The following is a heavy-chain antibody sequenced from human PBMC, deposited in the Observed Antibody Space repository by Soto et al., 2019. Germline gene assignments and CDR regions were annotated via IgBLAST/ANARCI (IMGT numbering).Heavy chain of an antibody. CDR1: GGSFSGYY. D-gene: IGHD3-3*01. CDR3: ARGPYYDFWNDI. V-gene: IGHV4-34*01. J-gene: IGHJ3*02. Sequence: SETLSLTCAVYGGSFSGYYWSWIRQPPGKGLEWIGEINHSGSTNYNPSLKSRFTISVDTSKNQFSLKLSSVTAADTAVYYCARGPYYDFWNDIWGQGTMVTVSS. CDR2: INHSGST.